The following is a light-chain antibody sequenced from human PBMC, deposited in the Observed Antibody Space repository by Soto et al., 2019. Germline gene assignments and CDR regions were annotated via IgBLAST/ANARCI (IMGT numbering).Light chain of an antibody. CDR3: SSYTSSSTL. CDR1: SSDVGSYNY. Sequence: QSVLTQPASVSGPPGQSITISCTGTSSDVGSYNYVSWYQQHPGKAPKLMIYEVGDRPSGISSRFSGSKSGNTASLTISGLQTEDEADYYCSSYTSSSTLFGTGTKVTVL. V-gene: IGLV2-14*01. J-gene: IGLJ1*01. CDR2: EVG.